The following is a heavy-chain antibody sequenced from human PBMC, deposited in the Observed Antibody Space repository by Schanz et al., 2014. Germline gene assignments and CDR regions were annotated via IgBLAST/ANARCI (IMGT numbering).Heavy chain of an antibody. J-gene: IGHJ4*02. CDR2: INSDGTTT. V-gene: IGHV3-74*01. CDR3: AKDHAGSDILTALGN. CDR1: GFTFSTYW. D-gene: IGHD3-9*01. Sequence: EVQLVESGGGLVQPGGSLRLSCAASGFTFSTYWMHWVRQAPGKGLVWVSHINSDGTTTTYADSVKGRFTISRDNSKNTLYLQMNILRAEDTAVYYCAKDHAGSDILTALGNWGQGTLVTVSP.